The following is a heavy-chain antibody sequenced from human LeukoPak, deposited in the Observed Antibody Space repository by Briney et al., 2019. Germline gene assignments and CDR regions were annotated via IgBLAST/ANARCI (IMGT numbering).Heavy chain of an antibody. D-gene: IGHD2-21*01. CDR2: ISHDGTNK. Sequence: GGSLRLSCAASGFTFNDYAMHWVRQAPGKGLEWVAVISHDGTNKYYAESVRGRFTISRDNSRNTLCLYMNSLRDADTAVYYCALTVIGVVYYFDNWGQGTLVTVSS. CDR3: ALTVIGVVYYFDN. V-gene: IGHV3-30*04. CDR1: GFTFNDYA. J-gene: IGHJ4*02.